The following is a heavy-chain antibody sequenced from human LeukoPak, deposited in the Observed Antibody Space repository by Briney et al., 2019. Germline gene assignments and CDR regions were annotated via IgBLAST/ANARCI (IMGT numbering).Heavy chain of an antibody. D-gene: IGHD7-27*01. CDR2: MNPNSGNT. Sequence: AAAKDSCKASGHTFISYDINWVRQATGRGGEWMGWMNPNSGNTGYAQKFQGRVTMTRNTSISTAYMELSSLRSEDTAVYYCARGTNWGDYYYYYMDVWGKGTTVTVSS. CDR1: GHTFISYD. CDR3: ARGTNWGDYYYYYMDV. J-gene: IGHJ6*03. V-gene: IGHV1-8*01.